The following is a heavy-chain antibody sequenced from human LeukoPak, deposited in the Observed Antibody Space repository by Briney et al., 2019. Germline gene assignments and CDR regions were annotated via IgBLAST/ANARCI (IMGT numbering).Heavy chain of an antibody. CDR1: GFTFSSYE. Sequence: GGSLRLSCAASGFTFSSYEMNWVRQAPGKGLEWVSAISGSGGSTYYADSVKGRFTISRDNSKNTLNLQMNSLRAEDTAVYYCAKNGYYDSSGYYSGEYYFDYWGQGTLVTVSS. CDR2: ISGSGGST. D-gene: IGHD3-22*01. V-gene: IGHV3-23*01. CDR3: AKNGYYDSSGYYSGEYYFDY. J-gene: IGHJ4*02.